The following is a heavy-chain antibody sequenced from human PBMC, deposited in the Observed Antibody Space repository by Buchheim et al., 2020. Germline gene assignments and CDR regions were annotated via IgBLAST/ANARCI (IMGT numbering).Heavy chain of an antibody. V-gene: IGHV1-3*01. CDR1: GFTFTKYA. J-gene: IGHJ4*02. Sequence: VQFVQSGAGVKKPGASVKVSCEASGFTFTKYAIQWVRQAPGQRLEWMGWINADNGKAKYSQKFQGRVTITRDSSATTAYMELTSLTSEDTAIYYCARSASYAFDYWGQGTL. CDR2: INADNGKA. D-gene: IGHD3-16*01. CDR3: ARSASYAFDY.